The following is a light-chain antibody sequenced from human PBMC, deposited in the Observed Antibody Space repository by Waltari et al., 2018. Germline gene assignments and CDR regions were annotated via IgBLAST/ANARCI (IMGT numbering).Light chain of an antibody. CDR2: GAS. CDR3: QTYGNGPPGES. J-gene: IGKJ1*01. CDR1: QTISRE. V-gene: IGKV3-15*01. Sequence: EIVMTQSPGTLSVSPGERATLSCRASQTISRELAWYQQKPGQAPRLLIYGASTRATGIPDRFSGSGSGTEFTLTISSLQSEEFAVYYCQTYGNGPPGESFGQGTTVEVK.